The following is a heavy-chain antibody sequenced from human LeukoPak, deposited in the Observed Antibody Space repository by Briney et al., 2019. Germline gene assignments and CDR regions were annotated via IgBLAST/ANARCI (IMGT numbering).Heavy chain of an antibody. D-gene: IGHD2-21*02. J-gene: IGHJ4*01. Sequence: PGGSLRLSCAASGFTFSSYGMSWVRQAPGKGLEWVSAISGSGGSTYYADSVKGRFTISRDNSKNTLYLQMNSLRAEDTAVYYCARFCGGDCYPPHFDYWGHGTLVTVSS. V-gene: IGHV3-23*01. CDR3: ARFCGGDCYPPHFDY. CDR1: GFTFSSYG. CDR2: ISGSGGST.